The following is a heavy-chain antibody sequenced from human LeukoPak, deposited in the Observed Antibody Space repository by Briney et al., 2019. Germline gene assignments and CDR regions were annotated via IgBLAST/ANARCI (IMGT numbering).Heavy chain of an antibody. Sequence: PGGSLRLSCAVSGFTFSNYVMTWVRRAPGKGLEWVSGISDSGGNTFCPDSLKGRFTISRDNSKNTLYLQMNSLRAEDTAVYYCAKGVAPSGKIHFDAWGQGTPVTVSS. CDR3: AKGVAPSGKIHFDA. CDR2: ISDSGGNT. CDR1: GFTFSNYV. D-gene: IGHD6-13*01. V-gene: IGHV3-23*01. J-gene: IGHJ4*02.